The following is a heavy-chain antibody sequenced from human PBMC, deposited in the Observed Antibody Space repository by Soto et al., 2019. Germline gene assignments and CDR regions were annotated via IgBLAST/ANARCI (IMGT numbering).Heavy chain of an antibody. Sequence: GGSLRLSCAASGFTFSSYAMHWVRQAPGKGLEWVAVVSKDGSVKYWIESVKGRFTLSRDNSKNTVYLEMNSLRPEDTGVYYCVRSRSGAVADSFDLWGQGTLVTVSS. CDR1: GFTFSSYA. D-gene: IGHD3-10*01. V-gene: IGHV3-30-3*01. CDR3: VRSRSGAVADSFDL. J-gene: IGHJ4*02. CDR2: VSKDGSVK.